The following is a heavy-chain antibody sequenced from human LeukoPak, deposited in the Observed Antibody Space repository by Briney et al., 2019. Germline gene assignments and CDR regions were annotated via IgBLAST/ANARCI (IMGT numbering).Heavy chain of an antibody. CDR3: ARDPAPFGEFPR. CDR2: INHSGST. Sequence: SETLSLTCAVYGGSFSGYYWSWIRQPPGKGLEWIGEINHSGSTNYNPSLKSRVTISVDTSKNQFSLKLSSVTAADTAVYYCARDPAPFGEFPRWGQGTLVTASS. D-gene: IGHD3-10*01. J-gene: IGHJ4*02. CDR1: GGSFSGYY. V-gene: IGHV4-34*01.